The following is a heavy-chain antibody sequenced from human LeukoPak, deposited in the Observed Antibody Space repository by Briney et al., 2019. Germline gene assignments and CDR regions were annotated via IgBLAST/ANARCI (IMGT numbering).Heavy chain of an antibody. J-gene: IGHJ6*03. CDR3: ARDHGVVHGVYYMDV. D-gene: IGHD3-3*01. Sequence: QSGGSLRLSCAASGFTFSNYWMTWVRQAPGKGLEWVADIKQDGSEKLYVKSVRGRFTISRDNAKMSLFLQMNSLRAEDTAVYYCARDHGVVHGVYYMDVWGKGTTVTVS. V-gene: IGHV3-7*01. CDR2: IKQDGSEK. CDR1: GFTFSNYW.